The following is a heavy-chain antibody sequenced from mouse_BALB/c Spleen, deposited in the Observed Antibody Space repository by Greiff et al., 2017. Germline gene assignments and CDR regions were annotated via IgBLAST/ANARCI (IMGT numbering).Heavy chain of an antibody. J-gene: IGHJ2*01. Sequence: VQRVESGPGLVAPSQSLSITCTVSGFSLTSYGVHWVRQPPGKGLEWLGVIWAGGSTNYNSALMSRLSISKDNSKSQVFLKMNSLQTDDTAMYYCARDRGTVVPNYFDYWGQGTTLTVSS. CDR1: GFSLTSYG. D-gene: IGHD1-1*01. CDR3: ARDRGTVVPNYFDY. V-gene: IGHV2-9*02. CDR2: IWAGGST.